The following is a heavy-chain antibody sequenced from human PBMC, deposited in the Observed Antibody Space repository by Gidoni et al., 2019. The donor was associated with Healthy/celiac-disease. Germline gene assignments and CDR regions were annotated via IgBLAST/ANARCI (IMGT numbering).Heavy chain of an antibody. V-gene: IGHV3-21*01. Sequence: EVQLVESGGGLVKPGGSLRLSCAASGFTFSSYSMNWVRQAPGKGLEWVSSISSSSSYIYYADSVKGRFTISRDNAKNSLYLQMNSLRAEDTAVYYCARVSGDLLNYYGMDVWGQGTTVTVSS. CDR2: ISSSSSYI. J-gene: IGHJ6*02. CDR1: GFTFSSYS. CDR3: ARVSGDLLNYYGMDV.